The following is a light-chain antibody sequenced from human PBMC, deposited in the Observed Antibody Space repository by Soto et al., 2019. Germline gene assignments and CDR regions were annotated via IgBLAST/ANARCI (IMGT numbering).Light chain of an antibody. CDR1: QSVSSY. CDR2: DAS. J-gene: IGKJ4*01. V-gene: IGKV3D-11*02. CDR3: QQRSNWQLT. Sequence: EIVLTQSPATLSLSPGERATLSCRASQSVSSYLAWYQQKPGQAPRLLIYDASNRATGIPARFSGSGPGTDFTLTISSLEPEDFTVYYCQQRSNWQLTFGGGTKVEI.